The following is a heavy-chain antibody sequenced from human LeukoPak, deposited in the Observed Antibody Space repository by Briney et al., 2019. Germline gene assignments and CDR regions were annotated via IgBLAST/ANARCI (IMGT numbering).Heavy chain of an antibody. CDR2: IYSGGST. J-gene: IGHJ4*02. Sequence: GGSLRLSCAASGFTVSSNYMSWVRQAPGKGLEWVSVIYSGGSTYYADSVKGRFTISRDNSKNTLYLQMNSLRAEDTAVYYCARSGDPYSSGWYDYWGQGTLVTVSS. V-gene: IGHV3-53*01. CDR3: ARSGDPYSSGWYDY. D-gene: IGHD6-19*01. CDR1: GFTVSSNY.